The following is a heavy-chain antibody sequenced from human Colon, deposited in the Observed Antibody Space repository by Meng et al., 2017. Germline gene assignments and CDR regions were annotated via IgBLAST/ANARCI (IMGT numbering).Heavy chain of an antibody. CDR1: GSMTGADSYY. CDR3: GRAPDY. Sequence: SETLSLTCSVSGSMTGADSYYWGRIRQSPGKGLEWIGSHYYSGKTYYNPSLKSRVTISVDASKSQFSLKLTSVAAADTAVYFCGRAPDYWGQGTLVTVSS. V-gene: IGHV4-39*07. J-gene: IGHJ4*02. CDR2: HYYSGKT.